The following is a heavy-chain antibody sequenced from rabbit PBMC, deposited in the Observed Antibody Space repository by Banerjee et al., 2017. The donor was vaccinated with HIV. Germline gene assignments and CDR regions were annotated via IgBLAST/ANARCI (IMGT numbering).Heavy chain of an antibody. V-gene: IGHV1S40*01. CDR2: IWTGGSLNT. CDR3: ARGADYTFNL. CDR1: GFSFSGSYW. Sequence: QSLEESGGDLVKPGASLTLTCTASGFSFSGSYWICWVRQAPGKGLEWIACIWTGGSLNTWYASWAKGRFTISKTSSTTVTLQMTSLTAADTATYFCARGADYTFNLWGPGTLVTVS. J-gene: IGHJ4*01. D-gene: IGHD8-1*01.